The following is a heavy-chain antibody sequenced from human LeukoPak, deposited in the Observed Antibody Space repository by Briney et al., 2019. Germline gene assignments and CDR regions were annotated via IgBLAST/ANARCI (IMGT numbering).Heavy chain of an antibody. D-gene: IGHD2-2*03. CDR3: ARLDYHWFDP. Sequence: ASVKVSCKASGGTFSSYAISWVRQAPGQGLEWMGGIIPIFGTANYAQKFQGRVTITTDESTSTAYMELSSLRSEDTAVYYCARLDYHWFDPWGQGTLVTVSS. V-gene: IGHV1-69*05. CDR2: IIPIFGTA. CDR1: GGTFSSYA. J-gene: IGHJ5*02.